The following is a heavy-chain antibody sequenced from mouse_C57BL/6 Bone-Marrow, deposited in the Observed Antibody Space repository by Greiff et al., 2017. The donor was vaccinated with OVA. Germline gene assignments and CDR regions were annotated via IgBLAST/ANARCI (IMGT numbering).Heavy chain of an antibody. Sequence: QVQLQQPGAELVQPGASVKVSCKASGYTFTSYWMHWVKQRPGQGLEWIGRIHPSDSDTNYNQKFKGKSTLTVDKSSSTDYMQLSSLTSEDSAVYYCAIGGYYYGYYAMDYWGQGTSVTVSS. CDR3: AIGGYYYGYYAMDY. CDR2: IHPSDSDT. V-gene: IGHV1-74*01. CDR1: GYTFTSYW. J-gene: IGHJ4*01. D-gene: IGHD1-1*01.